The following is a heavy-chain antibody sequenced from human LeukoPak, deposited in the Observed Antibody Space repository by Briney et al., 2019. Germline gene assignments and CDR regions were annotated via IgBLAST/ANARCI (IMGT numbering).Heavy chain of an antibody. V-gene: IGHV1-2*02. CDR1: GYTFTGYY. D-gene: IGHD6-19*01. CDR3: ARDEKAGIAVAGGDY. Sequence: GASVKVSCKASGYTFTGYYMHWVRQAPGQGLEWMGWINPNSGGTNYAQKFQGRVTMTRDTSISTAYMELSRLRSDDTAVYYCARDEKAGIAVAGGDYWGQGTLVTVSS. CDR2: INPNSGGT. J-gene: IGHJ4*02.